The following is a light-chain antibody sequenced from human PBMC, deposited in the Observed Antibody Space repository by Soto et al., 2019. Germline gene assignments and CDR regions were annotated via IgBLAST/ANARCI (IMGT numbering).Light chain of an antibody. Sequence: EIVLTQSPATLSLSPGERATLSCRASQSVSSYLAWYQQKPGQAPRLLIYGASSRATGIPDRFSGGGSGTDFTLTISRLEPEDFAVYYCQQYGSSSRTFGQGTKVEVK. CDR1: QSVSSY. J-gene: IGKJ1*01. V-gene: IGKV3-20*01. CDR3: QQYGSSSRT. CDR2: GAS.